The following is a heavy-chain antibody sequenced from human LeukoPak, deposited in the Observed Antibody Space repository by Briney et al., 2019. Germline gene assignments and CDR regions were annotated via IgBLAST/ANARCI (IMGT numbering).Heavy chain of an antibody. D-gene: IGHD3-10*01. CDR1: GFTVSSNY. CDR3: ARFHGSGSYDDYYYYYGMDV. J-gene: IGHJ6*02. CDR2: IYSGGST. Sequence: GGSLRLSCAASGFTVSSNYMSWVRQAPGKGLEWVSVIYSGGSTYYADSVKGRFTISRDNSKNTLYLQMNSLRAEDTAVYYCARFHGSGSYDDYYYYYGMDVWGQGTTVTVSS. V-gene: IGHV3-66*01.